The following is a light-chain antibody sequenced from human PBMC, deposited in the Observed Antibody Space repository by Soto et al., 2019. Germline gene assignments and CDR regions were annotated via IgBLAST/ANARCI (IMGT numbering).Light chain of an antibody. V-gene: IGKV3-11*01. CDR2: DAF. CDR1: KSINRH. Sequence: NVLSLSLATPSLPPGERATLSCTAGKSINRHLAWYRQKTGQAPRLLIYDAFNRATGMPAWFSGSGSGTDFTLTISSREHEDFGVYYCQQRSNWPPDTFGGGTKVDIK. CDR3: QQRSNWPPDT. J-gene: IGKJ4*01.